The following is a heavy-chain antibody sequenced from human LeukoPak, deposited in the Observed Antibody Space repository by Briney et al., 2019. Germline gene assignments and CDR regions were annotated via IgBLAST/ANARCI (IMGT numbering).Heavy chain of an antibody. J-gene: IGHJ3*02. D-gene: IGHD3-3*01. CDR3: ARDSVFGVVMCAFDI. V-gene: IGHV3-23*01. CDR1: GFTFSSYA. Sequence: GGSLRLSCAASGFTFSSYAMSWVRQAPGKGLEWVSAISGSGGSTYYADSVKGRFTISRDNAKNSLYLQMNSLRAEDTAVYYCARDSVFGVVMCAFDIWGQGTMVTVSS. CDR2: ISGSGGST.